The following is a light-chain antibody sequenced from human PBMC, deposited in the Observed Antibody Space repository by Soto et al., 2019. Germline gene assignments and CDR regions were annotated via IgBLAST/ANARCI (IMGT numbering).Light chain of an antibody. CDR2: LGS. CDR3: LQALQFPFT. Sequence: DIVMTQSPLSLPVTPGAPASISCRSSQSLLFGGYNYLDWYLQKPGQSPQLLVYLGSNRASGVPDRFSGRGSATNCPLMISTVEAEDVGGYYCLQALQFPFTFVPGTKVDIK. V-gene: IGKV2-28*01. CDR1: QSLLFGGYNY. J-gene: IGKJ3*01.